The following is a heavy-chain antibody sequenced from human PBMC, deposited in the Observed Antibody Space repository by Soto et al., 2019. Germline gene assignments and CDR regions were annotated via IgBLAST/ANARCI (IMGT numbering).Heavy chain of an antibody. Sequence: VHLVESGGGLVKPGGSLRLSCAASGFTLSDYYMSWVRQAPGKGLEWVSYISSSSRTIYYADSVRGRFTISRDNAENSLFLQMNSLRAEDTALYYCARNSEHFDYWGQGTLVTVSS. CDR2: ISSSSRTI. V-gene: IGHV3-11*01. J-gene: IGHJ4*02. D-gene: IGHD6-13*01. CDR3: ARNSEHFDY. CDR1: GFTLSDYY.